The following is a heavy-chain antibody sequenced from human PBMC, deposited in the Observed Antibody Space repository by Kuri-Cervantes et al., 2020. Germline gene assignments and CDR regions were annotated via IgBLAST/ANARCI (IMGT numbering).Heavy chain of an antibody. CDR3: AKSGYCSSTSCLSEYFQH. Sequence: ASVKVSCKVSGYTLTELSMHWVRQAPGKGLEWMGGFDPEDGETIYAQKFQGRVTITRDTSASTAYMELSSLRSEDTAVYYCAKSGYCSSTSCLSEYFQHWGQGTLVTVSS. J-gene: IGHJ1*01. CDR2: FDPEDGET. V-gene: IGHV1-24*01. CDR1: GYTLTELS. D-gene: IGHD2-2*01.